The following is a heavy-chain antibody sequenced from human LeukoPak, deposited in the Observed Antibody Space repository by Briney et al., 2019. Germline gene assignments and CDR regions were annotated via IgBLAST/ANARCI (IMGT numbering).Heavy chain of an antibody. V-gene: IGHV3-23*01. D-gene: IGHD4-17*01. J-gene: IGHJ5*02. CDR3: AAVKYDYGDPVGWFDP. CDR2: IVGNGDFT. Sequence: PGGSLRLSCAASGFTFNNYAMTWVRQAPGKGLEWVSSIVGNGDFTFYANSVRGRFTISRDNSKNTLYLLMTSLRADDTAVYYCAAVKYDYGDPVGWFDPWGQGTLVTVSS. CDR1: GFTFNNYA.